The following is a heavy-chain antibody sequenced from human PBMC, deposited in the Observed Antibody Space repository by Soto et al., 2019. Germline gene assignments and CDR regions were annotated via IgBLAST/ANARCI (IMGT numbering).Heavy chain of an antibody. CDR2: IIPIYGTV. J-gene: IGHJ4*02. V-gene: IGHV1-69*14. CDR3: ARDGGVTGMTTIMDS. Sequence: QVQLVQSGTEVTKPGSSVQVSCKVSGDTFRSNGISWVRQVPGQGLDWMGGIIPIYGTVNYALKFLGRVTITADKFTSTAYMELSYLRPDYTGVYSWARDGGVTGMTTIMDSWGQGPGITVSP. CDR1: GDTFRSNG. D-gene: IGHD2-8*02.